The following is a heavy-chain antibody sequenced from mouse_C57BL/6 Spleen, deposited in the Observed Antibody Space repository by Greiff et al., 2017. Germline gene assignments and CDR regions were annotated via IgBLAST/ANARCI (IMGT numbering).Heavy chain of an antibody. Sequence: QVQLRQSGAELARPGASVKLSCKASGYTFTSYGISWVKQRTGQGLEWIGDIYPRSGNTYYNEKFKGKATLTADKSSRTAYMELRSLTSEDSAVYCCARDGHDGNSIYYFDYWGEGTTHRVCS. J-gene: IGHJ2*01. CDR3: ARDGHDGNSIYYFDY. CDR1: GYTFTSYG. D-gene: IGHD2-3*01. CDR2: IYPRSGNT. V-gene: IGHV1-81*01.